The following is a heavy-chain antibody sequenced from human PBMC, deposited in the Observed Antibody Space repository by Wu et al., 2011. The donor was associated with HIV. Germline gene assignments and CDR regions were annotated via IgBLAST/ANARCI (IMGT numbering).Heavy chain of an antibody. J-gene: IGHJ4*02. CDR3: ARDYNFWSGYYSIWDY. CDR1: GYSFTTYG. D-gene: IGHD3-3*01. CDR2: INPHSGDT. V-gene: IGHV1-2*02. Sequence: QVQLVQSGVEVKKPGASVKVSCKASGYSFTTYGISWVRQAPGQGLEWMGWINPHSGDTNYALKFQGRVTMTRDTSINTAYMELSRLRSDDTAVYYCARDYNFWSGYYSIWDYWGQGTLVTVSS.